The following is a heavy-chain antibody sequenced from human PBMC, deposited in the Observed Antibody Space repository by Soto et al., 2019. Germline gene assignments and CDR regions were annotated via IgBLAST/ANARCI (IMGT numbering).Heavy chain of an antibody. V-gene: IGHV3-66*01. CDR2: IYSGGST. J-gene: IGHJ6*02. CDR3: ARETKKYDILTGYYYYYGMDV. D-gene: IGHD3-9*01. Sequence: GGSLRLSCAASGFTVSSNYMSWVRQAPGKGLEWVSVIYSGGSTYYADSVKGRFTISRDNSKNTPYLQMNSLRAEDTAVYYCARETKKYDILTGYYYYYGMDVWGQGTTVTVSS. CDR1: GFTVSSNY.